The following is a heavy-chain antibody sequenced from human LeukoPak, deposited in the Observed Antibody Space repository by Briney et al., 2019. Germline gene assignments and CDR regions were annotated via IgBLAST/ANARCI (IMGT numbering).Heavy chain of an antibody. D-gene: IGHD1-7*01. Sequence: PSETLSLTCTVSGGSISTYYWSWIRQPAGKGLEWIGRIYASGSANYNPSLKSRVTISLDRSKNQFSLNLTSMTAADTAAYYCARGLMGTTGEQNWFDPWGQGTLVTVSS. J-gene: IGHJ5*02. CDR2: IYASGSA. CDR1: GGSISTYY. CDR3: ARGLMGTTGEQNWFDP. V-gene: IGHV4-4*07.